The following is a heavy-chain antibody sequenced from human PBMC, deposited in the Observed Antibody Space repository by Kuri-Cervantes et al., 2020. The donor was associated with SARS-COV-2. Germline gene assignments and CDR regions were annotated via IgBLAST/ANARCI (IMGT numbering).Heavy chain of an antibody. CDR3: ARGVVITSYYYYMDV. V-gene: IGHV4-38-2*01. CDR2: IYHSGST. J-gene: IGHJ6*03. CDR1: GYSISSGYY. Sequence: PETLSLTCAVSGYSISSGYYWGWIRQPPGKGLEWIGSIYHSGSTYYNPSLKSRVTISVDTSKNQFSLKLSSVTAADTAVYYCARGVVITSYYYYMDVWGEGTTVTVSS. D-gene: IGHD3-3*01.